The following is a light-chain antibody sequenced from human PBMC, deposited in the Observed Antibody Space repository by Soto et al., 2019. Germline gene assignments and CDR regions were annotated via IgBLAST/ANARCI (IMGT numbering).Light chain of an antibody. J-gene: IGKJ2*01. V-gene: IGKV3-11*01. CDR2: DAS. Sequence: EIVLTQSPATLSLSPGERATLSCRASQSVSSYFAWYQQKPGQAPRLLIYDASNTATGIPARFSGSGSGTDFTLTISRVEPEDFAVYFCQQRGNWPPYTFGQGTTLEIK. CDR1: QSVSSY. CDR3: QQRGNWPPYT.